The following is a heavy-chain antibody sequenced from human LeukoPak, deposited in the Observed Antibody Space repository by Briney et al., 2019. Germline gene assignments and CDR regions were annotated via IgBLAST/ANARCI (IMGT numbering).Heavy chain of an antibody. Sequence: GGSLRLSCAASGFTVSSNYMGWVRQAPGKGLEWVSVIYSGGSTYYADSVKGRFTISRDNSKNTLYLQMNSLRAEDTAVYYCVREARGYYDSSSWGQGTLVTVSS. CDR3: VREARGYYDSSS. J-gene: IGHJ4*02. CDR2: IYSGGST. D-gene: IGHD3-22*01. V-gene: IGHV3-66*01. CDR1: GFTVSSNY.